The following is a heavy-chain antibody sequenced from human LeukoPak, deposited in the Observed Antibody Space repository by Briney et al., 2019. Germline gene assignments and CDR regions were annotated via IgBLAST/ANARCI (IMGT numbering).Heavy chain of an antibody. D-gene: IGHD1-26*01. CDR3: ARQTYEIGSYSYFDY. J-gene: IGHJ4*02. V-gene: IGHV4-39*01. CDR2: IYYSGST. Sequence: WVRQAPGQGLEWIGIIYYSGSTYYNPSLKSRVTISVETSKNQFSLKLSSVTAADTAVYYCARQTYEIGSYSYFDYWGQGTLVTVSS.